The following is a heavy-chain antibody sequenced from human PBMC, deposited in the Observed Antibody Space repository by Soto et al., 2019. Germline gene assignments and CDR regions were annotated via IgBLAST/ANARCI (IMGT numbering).Heavy chain of an antibody. CDR3: AKELGGYCTGGSCYYLDY. CDR2: ISYDGSNK. J-gene: IGHJ4*02. V-gene: IGHV3-30*18. CDR1: GFTFSTYG. Sequence: GSLRLSCAASGFTFSTYGMHWVRQAPGKGLEWVAVISYDGSNKYYADSVKGRSTISRDNSKNTLFLQMNSLRAEDTAMYYCAKELGGYCTGGSCYYLDYWGQGTLVTVSS. D-gene: IGHD2-15*01.